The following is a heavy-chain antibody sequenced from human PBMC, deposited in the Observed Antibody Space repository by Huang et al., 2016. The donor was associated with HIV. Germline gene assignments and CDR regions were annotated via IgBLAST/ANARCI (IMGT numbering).Heavy chain of an antibody. J-gene: IGHJ4*02. Sequence: EVQLVESGGGLIQPGGSLRLSCAASGFTVSTNYMTWVRQAPGKGLEWVSLMYSGGTTYYADSVKGRFTISRDDSENTLYLHMTSLRAGDTAVYYCAKEGDTGAALGYWGQGTLVTVS. CDR2: MYSGGTT. D-gene: IGHD2-8*02. CDR1: GFTVSTNY. V-gene: IGHV3-53*01. CDR3: AKEGDTGAALGY.